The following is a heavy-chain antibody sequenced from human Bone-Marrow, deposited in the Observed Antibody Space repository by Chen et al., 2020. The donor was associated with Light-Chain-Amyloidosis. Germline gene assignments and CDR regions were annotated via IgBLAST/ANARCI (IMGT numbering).Heavy chain of an antibody. D-gene: IGHD6-25*01. CDR3: ARDSSVAAPYYLDY. Sequence: EVRLVESGGGVVQPGGALRRAWAASGFTFSRYFMRWVSQAPGKGLECVANIRETRNERYYVQSVQCRFTISTDNAKNAVYRQMHSLAAEISTIYFCARDSSVAAPYYLDYLGQGIRVTVSA. V-gene: IGHV3-7*01. CDR1: GFTFSRYF. CDR2: IRETRNER. J-gene: IGHJ4*02.